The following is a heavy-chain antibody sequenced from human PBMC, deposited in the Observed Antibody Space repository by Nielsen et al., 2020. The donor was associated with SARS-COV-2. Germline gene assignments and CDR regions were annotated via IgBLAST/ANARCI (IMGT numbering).Heavy chain of an antibody. CDR1: GYTFTGYY. CDR2: IGAYNGNT. D-gene: IGHD3-22*01. Sequence: ASVKVSCKASGYTFTGYYMHWVRQAPGQGLEWMGWIGAYNGNTNYAQKLQGRVTMTTDRSTSTAYMELRSLRSDDTAVYYCARTTYYYDSSGLASFDYWGQGTLVTVSS. CDR3: ARTTYYYDSSGLASFDY. J-gene: IGHJ4*02. V-gene: IGHV1-18*04.